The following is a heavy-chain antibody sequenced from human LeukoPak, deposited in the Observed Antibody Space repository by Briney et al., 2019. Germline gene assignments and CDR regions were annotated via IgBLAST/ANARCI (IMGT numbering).Heavy chain of an antibody. J-gene: IGHJ3*02. CDR3: ARDYCSSTSCYWNAFDI. D-gene: IGHD2-2*01. V-gene: IGHV1-18*01. CDR2: ISVYNDNT. Sequence: ASVTVSCKASGYTFTNYGISWVRQAPGQGLEWMGWISVYNDNTNYVQMPQGRVTMTTDTSTNTAYMELRSLRSDDTAVYYCARDYCSSTSCYWNAFDIWGQGTMVTVSS. CDR1: GYTFTNYG.